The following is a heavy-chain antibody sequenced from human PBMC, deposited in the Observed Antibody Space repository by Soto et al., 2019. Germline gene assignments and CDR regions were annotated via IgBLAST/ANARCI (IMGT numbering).Heavy chain of an antibody. CDR1: GFTFSSYA. Sequence: QVQLVESGGGVVQPGRSLRLSCAASGFTFSSYAMHWVRQAPGKGLEWVAVISYDGSNKYYADSVKGRFTISRDNSKNTLYLQMNSLRAEDTAVYYCARDLWLQCPYFDYWGQGTLVTVSS. CDR2: ISYDGSNK. D-gene: IGHD5-12*01. J-gene: IGHJ4*02. V-gene: IGHV3-30-3*01. CDR3: ARDLWLQCPYFDY.